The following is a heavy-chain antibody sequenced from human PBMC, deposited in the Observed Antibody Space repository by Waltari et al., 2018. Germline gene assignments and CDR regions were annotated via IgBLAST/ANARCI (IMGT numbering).Heavy chain of an antibody. CDR3: AKDLWLPHDY. J-gene: IGHJ4*02. Sequence: VQLLESGGGLVQPGGSLRLSCAASGFTFSSYAMSWVRQAPGKGLGWGAEFSNSGGTTYYADSVKGRFTISRDKSKNTMYLQMNSLRVEDTAVYYCAKDLWLPHDYWGQGTLVTVSS. D-gene: IGHD5-12*01. CDR2: FSNSGGTT. V-gene: IGHV3-23*01. CDR1: GFTFSSYA.